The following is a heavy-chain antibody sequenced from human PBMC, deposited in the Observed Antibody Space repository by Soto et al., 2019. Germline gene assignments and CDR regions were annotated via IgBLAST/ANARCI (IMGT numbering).Heavy chain of an antibody. CDR1: GGSISSSNW. V-gene: IGHV4-4*02. CDR2: IYHSGST. CDR3: ARVLGLRSLDSGGWFDP. Sequence: PSETLSLTCAVSGGSISSSNWWSWVRQPPGKGLEWIGEIYHSGSTNYNPSLKSRVTISVDKSKNQFSLKLSSVTAADTAVYYCARVLGLRSLDSGGWFDPWGQGTLVTVSS. J-gene: IGHJ5*02. D-gene: IGHD3-3*01.